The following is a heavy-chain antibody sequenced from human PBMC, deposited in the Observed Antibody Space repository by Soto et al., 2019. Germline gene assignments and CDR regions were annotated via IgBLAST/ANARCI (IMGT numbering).Heavy chain of an antibody. CDR2: INHSGST. Sequence: SETLSLTCAVYGGSFSGYYWSWIRQPPGKGLEWIGEINHSGSTNYNPSLKSRVTISVDTSKNQFSLKLSSVTAADTAVYYCARGRQTWIQLWLFDYWGQGTLVTVSS. D-gene: IGHD5-18*01. V-gene: IGHV4-34*01. CDR1: GGSFSGYY. J-gene: IGHJ4*02. CDR3: ARGRQTWIQLWLFDY.